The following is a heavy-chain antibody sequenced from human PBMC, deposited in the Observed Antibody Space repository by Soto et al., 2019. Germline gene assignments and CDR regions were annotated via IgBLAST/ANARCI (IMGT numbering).Heavy chain of an antibody. D-gene: IGHD6-19*01. CDR2: ISGSGGST. Sequence: EVQLLESGGGLVQPGGSLRLSCAASGFTFSSYAMSWVRQAPGKGLEWVSAISGSGGSTYYADSVKGRVTISRDNSKNALHLQMNSLRAEDTAVYYCEKEGSYGSGWSHVDYWGQGTLVTVSS. V-gene: IGHV3-23*01. CDR3: EKEGSYGSGWSHVDY. CDR1: GFTFSSYA. J-gene: IGHJ4*02.